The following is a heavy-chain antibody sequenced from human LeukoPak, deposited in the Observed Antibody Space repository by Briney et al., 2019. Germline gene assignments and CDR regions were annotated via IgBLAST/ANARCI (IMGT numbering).Heavy chain of an antibody. D-gene: IGHD2-15*01. CDR2: IYYSGST. J-gene: IGHJ5*02. CDR3: ARGGNCSGGSCYSDRGWFDP. CDR1: GGSISNYY. V-gene: IGHV4-59*01. Sequence: SETLSLTCIVSGGSISNYYWSWIRQPPGKGLEYIGYIYYSGSTSYNPSLKSRVTISVDMSKNQFSLKLSSVTAADAAVYYCARGGNCSGGSCYSDRGWFDPWGQGTLVTVSS.